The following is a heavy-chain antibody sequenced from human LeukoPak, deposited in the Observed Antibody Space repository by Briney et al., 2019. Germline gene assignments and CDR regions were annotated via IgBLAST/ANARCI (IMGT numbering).Heavy chain of an antibody. J-gene: IGHJ4*02. V-gene: IGHV1-2*02. Sequence: ASVKLSCTASGYTFTGSYMHWVRLGPGPGHEWMGWINPNSGGTYYAKPFQGRVTMTRDTSISTAYMELSWLRSDDTAVFYCARVAHKSERLTGYYPYLDYFDFWGQGTLVTVSS. CDR1: GYTFTGSY. CDR2: INPNSGGT. CDR3: ARVAHKSERLTGYYPYLDYFDF. D-gene: IGHD3-9*01.